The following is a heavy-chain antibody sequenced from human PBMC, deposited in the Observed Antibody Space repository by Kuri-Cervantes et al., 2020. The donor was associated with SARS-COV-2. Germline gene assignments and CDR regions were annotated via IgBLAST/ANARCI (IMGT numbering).Heavy chain of an antibody. CDR3: ASALGYCSSTSCSYFDY. D-gene: IGHD2-2*01. CDR1: GYSFTSYW. Sequence: KVSCKGSGYSFTSYWIGWVRQMPGKGLEWMGFIYPGDSDTRYSPSFQGQVTIPADKSISTAYLQWGSLKASDTAMYYCASALGYCSSTSCSYFDYWGQGTLVTVSS. CDR2: IYPGDSDT. J-gene: IGHJ4*02. V-gene: IGHV5-51*01.